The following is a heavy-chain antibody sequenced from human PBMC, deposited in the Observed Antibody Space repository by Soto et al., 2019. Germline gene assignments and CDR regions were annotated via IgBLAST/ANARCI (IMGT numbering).Heavy chain of an antibody. D-gene: IGHD4-4*01. J-gene: IGHJ4*02. CDR1: GGSFSCYY. Sequence: SETLSLTCAVYGGSFSCYYWSWIRQPPGKGLEWIGEINHSGSTNYNPSLKSRVTISVDTSKNQFSLKLSSVTAADTAVYYCARGVRDGYSYDYWGQGTLVTVS. CDR3: ARGVRDGYSYDY. V-gene: IGHV4-34*01. CDR2: INHSGST.